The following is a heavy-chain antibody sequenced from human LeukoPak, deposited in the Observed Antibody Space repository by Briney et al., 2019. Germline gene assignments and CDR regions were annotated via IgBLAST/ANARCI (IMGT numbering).Heavy chain of an antibody. D-gene: IGHD6-19*01. V-gene: IGHV1-8*03. CDR1: GYTFTSYD. CDR2: MNPNSGNT. J-gene: IGHJ6*03. Sequence: ASVKVSCKASGYTFTSYDINWVRQATGQGLEWMGWMNPNSGNTGYAQKFQGRVTITRNTSISTAYMELSSLRSEDTAVYYCARGLLQWLVREYYYYYMDVWGKGTTVTVSS. CDR3: ARGLLQWLVREYYYYYMDV.